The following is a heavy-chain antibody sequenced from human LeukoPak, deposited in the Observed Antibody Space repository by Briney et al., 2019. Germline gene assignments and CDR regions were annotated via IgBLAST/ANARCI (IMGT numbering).Heavy chain of an antibody. J-gene: IGHJ4*02. Sequence: GGSLRLXCAASGFTFSSYEMNWVRQAPGKGLEWVSYISRSGRTIYYADSVKGRFTISRNNPKNSRYLQMTSLRAEDTAVYYCARRSSSGSYYRPFDYWGQGTLVTVSS. CDR1: GFTFSSYE. V-gene: IGHV3-48*03. CDR2: ISRSGRTI. D-gene: IGHD1-26*01. CDR3: ARRSSSGSYYRPFDY.